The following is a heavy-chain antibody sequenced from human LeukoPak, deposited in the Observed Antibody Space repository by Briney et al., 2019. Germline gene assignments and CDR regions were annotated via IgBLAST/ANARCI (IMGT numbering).Heavy chain of an antibody. CDR1: GGSFSTYY. CDR3: ARENSYYDSSGYYYGSGYFDY. Sequence: PSETLSLTCTVSGGSFSTYYWSWLRQPPGKGLEWVGYIYYSGSTNYNPSLQSRVTISVDTSKNQFSLRLSSVTAADTAVYYCARENSYYDSSGYYYGSGYFDYWGQGTLVTVSS. D-gene: IGHD3-22*01. V-gene: IGHV4-59*01. J-gene: IGHJ4*02. CDR2: IYYSGST.